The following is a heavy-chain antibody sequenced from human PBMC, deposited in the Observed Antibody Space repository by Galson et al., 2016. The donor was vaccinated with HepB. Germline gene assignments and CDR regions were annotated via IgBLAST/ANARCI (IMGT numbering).Heavy chain of an antibody. D-gene: IGHD3-10*02. V-gene: IGHV3-48*02. CDR3: ARGNYVTS. J-gene: IGHJ5*02. CDR2: NSGGVTAV. Sequence: SVRLSCAASGFNFSNYGMNWLRQAPGKGLEWVAYNSGGVTAVRYADSVKDRFTITRDNARNLVFLQMNSLRDEDTAVYYCARGNYVTSWGQGTLFTVSS. CDR1: GFNFSNYG.